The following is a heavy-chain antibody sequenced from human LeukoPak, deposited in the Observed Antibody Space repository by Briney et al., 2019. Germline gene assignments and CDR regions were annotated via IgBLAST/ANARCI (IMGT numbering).Heavy chain of an antibody. V-gene: IGHV3-23*01. D-gene: IGHD6-19*01. Sequence: GGSLRLSCAAPGFTFSSYAMSWVRQAPGKGLEWVSAISGSGGSTYYADSVKGRFTISRDNSKNTLYLQMNSLRAEDTAVYYCAKPTRRLVLGYYFDYWGQGTLVTVSS. CDR1: GFTFSSYA. J-gene: IGHJ4*02. CDR2: ISGSGGST. CDR3: AKPTRRLVLGYYFDY.